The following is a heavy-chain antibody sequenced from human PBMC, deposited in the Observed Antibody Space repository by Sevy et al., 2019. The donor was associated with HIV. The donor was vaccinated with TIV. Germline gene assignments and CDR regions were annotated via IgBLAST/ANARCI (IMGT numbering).Heavy chain of an antibody. V-gene: IGHV3-30-3*01. J-gene: IGHJ6*02. CDR2: ITYDGSNK. Sequence: GGSLRLSCAASGFTFSSYAMHWVRQAPGKELEWVAVITYDGSNKYYADSVKGRFTISRDNSKNTLYLQMNSLRAEDTVVYYCARDPPSGDWNDHYYGMDVWGQGTTVTVSS. CDR3: ARDPPSGDWNDHYYGMDV. CDR1: GFTFSSYA. D-gene: IGHD1-1*01.